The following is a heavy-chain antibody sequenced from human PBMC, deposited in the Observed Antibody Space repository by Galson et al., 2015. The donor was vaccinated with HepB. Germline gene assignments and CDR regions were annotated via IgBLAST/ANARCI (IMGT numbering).Heavy chain of an antibody. CDR1: GGSISSSSYY. J-gene: IGHJ4*02. CDR3: ARLGIAVTGSTGIDY. V-gene: IGHV4-39*01. D-gene: IGHD6-13*01. CDR2: IYYSGST. Sequence: SEPLSLTCTVSGGSISSSSYYWGWIRQPPGKGLEWIVSIYYSGSTYSNPSLESRVTISVDTSKKQLSLRLTSVTAADTAVYYCARLGIAVTGSTGIDYWGQGSLVTVSS.